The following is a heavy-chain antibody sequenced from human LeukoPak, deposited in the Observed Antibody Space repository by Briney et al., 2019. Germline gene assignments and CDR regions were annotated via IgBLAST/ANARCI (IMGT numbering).Heavy chain of an antibody. J-gene: IGHJ5*02. V-gene: IGHV4-39*01. Sequence: SETLSPTCTVSGGSISSSSYYWGWIRQPPGKGLEWIGSIYYSGSTYYNPSLKSRVTISVDTSKNQFSLKLSSVTAADTAVYYCARQAGYSSSRGGWFDPWGQGTLVTVSS. CDR1: GGSISSSSYY. CDR3: ARQAGYSSSRGGWFDP. CDR2: IYYSGST. D-gene: IGHD6-13*01.